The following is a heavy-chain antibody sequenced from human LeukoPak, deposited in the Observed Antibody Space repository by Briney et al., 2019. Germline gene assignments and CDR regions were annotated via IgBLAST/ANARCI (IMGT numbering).Heavy chain of an antibody. CDR2: ISSSGSTI. CDR1: GFTFSDYY. Sequence: GGSLRLSCAASGFTFSDYYMSWIRQAPGKGLEWVSYISSSGSTIYYADSVKGRFTISRDNAKNSLYLQMNSLRAEDTAVYYCARDLRTRRYYYYYMDVWGKGTTVTVSS. CDR3: ARDLRTRRYYYYYMDV. V-gene: IGHV3-11*04. J-gene: IGHJ6*03.